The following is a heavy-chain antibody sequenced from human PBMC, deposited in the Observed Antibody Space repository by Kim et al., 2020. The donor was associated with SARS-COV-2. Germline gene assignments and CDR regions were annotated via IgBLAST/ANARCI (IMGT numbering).Heavy chain of an antibody. CDR1: GYTFTSYG. CDR2: ISAYNGNT. D-gene: IGHD6-19*01. CDR3: ARDLKGSGWYRDYYYYGMDV. V-gene: IGHV1-18*01. Sequence: ASVKVSCKASGYTFTSYGISWVRQAPGQGLEWMGWISAYNGNTNYAQKLQGRVTMTTDTSTSTAYMELRSLRADETTVYYCARDLKGSGWYRDYYYYGMDVCGKGTTVTVSS. J-gene: IGHJ6*04.